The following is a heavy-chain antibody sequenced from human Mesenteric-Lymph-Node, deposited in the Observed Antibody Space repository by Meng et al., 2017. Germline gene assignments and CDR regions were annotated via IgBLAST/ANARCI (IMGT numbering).Heavy chain of an antibody. Sequence: GESLKISCAASGFTFSSYWMHWVRQAPGKGLVWVSRINSAGSSTNYADSVKGRFTISRDNAKNTLYLQMNSLRAEDTAVYYCARVIPRRAAQIDYWGQGTLVTVSS. CDR3: ARVIPRRAAQIDY. D-gene: IGHD3-16*01. V-gene: IGHV3-74*01. CDR2: INSAGSST. J-gene: IGHJ4*02. CDR1: GFTFSSYW.